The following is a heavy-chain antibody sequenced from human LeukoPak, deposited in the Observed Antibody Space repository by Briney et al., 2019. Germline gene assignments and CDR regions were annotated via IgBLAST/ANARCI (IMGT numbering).Heavy chain of an antibody. Sequence: GASVKVSCKASGYTFTSYDINWVRQATGQGLEWMGWMNPNSGNTGYAQKFQGRITITKNTSISTAYMELSSLRSEDTAVYYCARVAIRGVLVLGYWGQGALVTVSS. CDR3: ARVAIRGVLVLGY. J-gene: IGHJ4*02. V-gene: IGHV1-8*03. CDR2: MNPNSGNT. CDR1: GYTFTSYD. D-gene: IGHD3-10*01.